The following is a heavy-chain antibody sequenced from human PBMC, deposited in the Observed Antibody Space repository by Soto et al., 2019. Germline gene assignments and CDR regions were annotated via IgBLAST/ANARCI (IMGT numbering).Heavy chain of an antibody. CDR2: INPNSGGT. CDR3: ARQLAYCGGDCYTEPLDY. D-gene: IGHD2-21*02. J-gene: IGHJ4*02. Sequence: ASVKVSCKASGYTFTGYYIHLVRQAPGQGLEWMGWINPNSGGTKYAKKFQGRVTLTRDTSISTVFMELSRLRSDGTAVFYCARQLAYCGGDCYTEPLDYWGQGTLVTVSS. V-gene: IGHV1-2*02. CDR1: GYTFTGYY.